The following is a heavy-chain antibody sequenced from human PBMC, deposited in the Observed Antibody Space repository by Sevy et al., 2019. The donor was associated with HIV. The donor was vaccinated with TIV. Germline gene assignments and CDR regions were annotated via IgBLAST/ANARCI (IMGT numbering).Heavy chain of an antibody. CDR1: GYTFTSYD. V-gene: IGHV1-8*01. CDR2: MNPNSGNT. CDR3: ARGLYYDSSGYYEYYYYYGMDV. Sequence: ASVKVSCKASGYTFTSYDINWVRQATGQGLEWMGWMNPNSGNTGYAQKFQGRVTMTRNTSISTAYMELSSLRSEDTAGYYCARGLYYDSSGYYEYYYYYGMDVWGQGTTVTVSS. D-gene: IGHD3-22*01. J-gene: IGHJ6*02.